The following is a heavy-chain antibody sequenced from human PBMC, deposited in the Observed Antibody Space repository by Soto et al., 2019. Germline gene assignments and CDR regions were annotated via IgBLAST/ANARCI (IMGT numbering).Heavy chain of an antibody. CDR1: EFSFNIYT. D-gene: IGHD3-3*01. CDR2: ISDDGSKE. CDR3: AREVYYDFWSVFNTHPYYFDY. V-gene: IGHV3-30-3*01. J-gene: IGHJ4*02. Sequence: QVQLVESGGGAVQPGRSLRLSCAASEFSFNIYTMHWVRQAPGKGLEWVAVISDDGSKEYYADSVKGRFTISRDNSKNTLYLQMNSLRAEDTAVYYCAREVYYDFWSVFNTHPYYFDYWGQRTLVTVSS.